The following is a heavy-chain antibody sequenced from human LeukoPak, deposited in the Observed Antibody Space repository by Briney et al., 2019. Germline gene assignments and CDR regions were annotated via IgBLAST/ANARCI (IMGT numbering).Heavy chain of an antibody. Sequence: PSETLSLTCAVYGGSFSGYYWSWIRQPPGKGLEWIVEINHSGSTNYNPSPKSRVTLSLDTSKNQFSLKLCSVTAADTAVYYCARSGPDILTGSLWDYWGQGTLVTVSS. D-gene: IGHD3-9*01. V-gene: IGHV4-34*01. CDR2: INHSGST. CDR3: ARSGPDILTGSLWDY. J-gene: IGHJ4*02. CDR1: GGSFSGYY.